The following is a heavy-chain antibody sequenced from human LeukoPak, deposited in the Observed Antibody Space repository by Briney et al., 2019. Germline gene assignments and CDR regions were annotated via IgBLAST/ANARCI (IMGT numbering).Heavy chain of an antibody. J-gene: IGHJ6*03. V-gene: IGHV3-21*01. CDR1: GFTFSSYS. CDR2: ISSSSSYI. D-gene: IGHD6-6*01. CDR3: ARYLATSYYYYYYMDV. Sequence: GGSLRLSCAASGFTFSSYSMNWVRQAPGKGLEWVSSISSSSSYIYYADSVRGRFTISGDNAKNSLYLQMNSLRAEDTAVYYCARYLATSYYYYYYMDVWGKGTTVTVSS.